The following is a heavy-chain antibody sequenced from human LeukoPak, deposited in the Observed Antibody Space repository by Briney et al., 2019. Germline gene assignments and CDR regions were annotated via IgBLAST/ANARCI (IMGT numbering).Heavy chain of an antibody. D-gene: IGHD5-18*01. V-gene: IGHV4-39*01. CDR2: IYYSGST. Sequence: PSETLSLTCTVSGGSISSSSYYWGWIRQPPGKGLEWIGSIYYSGSTYYNPSLKSRVTISVDTSKNQFSLKLSSVTAADTAVYYCARLGGYSYGYSFDYWDQGTQVTVSS. CDR1: GGSISSSSYY. J-gene: IGHJ4*02. CDR3: ARLGGYSYGYSFDY.